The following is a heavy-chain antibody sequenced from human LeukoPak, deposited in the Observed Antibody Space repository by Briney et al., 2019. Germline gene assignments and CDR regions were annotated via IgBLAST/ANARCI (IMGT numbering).Heavy chain of an antibody. J-gene: IGHJ3*02. CDR1: GFTFSSYS. CDR3: ARADWNQGGAFDI. V-gene: IGHV3-48*04. D-gene: IGHD1-1*01. Sequence: GGSLRLSCAASGFTFSSYSVNWVRQAPGKGLEWVSYISSSSSTIYYADSVKGRFTISRDNAKNSLYLQMNSLSAEDTAVYYCARADWNQGGAFDIWGQGTMVTVSS. CDR2: ISSSSSTI.